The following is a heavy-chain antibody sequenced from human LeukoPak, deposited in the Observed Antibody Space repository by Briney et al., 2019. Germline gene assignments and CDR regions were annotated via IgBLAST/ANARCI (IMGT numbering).Heavy chain of an antibody. Sequence: GESLKIPCKGSGYSFTSYWIGWVRQMPGKGLEWMGIIYPGDSDTRYSPSFQGQVTISADKSISTAYLQWSSLKASDTAMYYCARLLGYCSGGSCQHLDYWGQGTLVTVSS. D-gene: IGHD2-15*01. CDR1: GYSFTSYW. J-gene: IGHJ4*02. CDR2: IYPGDSDT. CDR3: ARLLGYCSGGSCQHLDY. V-gene: IGHV5-51*01.